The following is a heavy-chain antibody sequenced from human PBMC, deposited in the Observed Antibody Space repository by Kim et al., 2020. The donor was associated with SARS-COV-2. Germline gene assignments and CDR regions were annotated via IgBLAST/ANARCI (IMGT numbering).Heavy chain of an antibody. CDR3: SRGIRLNGTTSAFDI. CDR1: EYSFSTYW. V-gene: IGHV5-51*04. J-gene: IGHJ3*02. Sequence: GESLKISCMGSEYSFSTYWIGWVRQMPGTGLGRMGLIYSGDSDTRYSPSFQGQVTLSAVKPIRTAYLQWSSLKASDTAMYYFSRGIRLNGTTSAFDIWGQGTMVTVSS. D-gene: IGHD1-7*01. CDR2: IYSGDSDT.